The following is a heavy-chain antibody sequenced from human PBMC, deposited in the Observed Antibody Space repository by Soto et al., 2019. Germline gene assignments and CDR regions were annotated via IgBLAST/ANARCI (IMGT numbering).Heavy chain of an antibody. J-gene: IGHJ4*02. V-gene: IGHV3-23*01. CDR2: ISGSGGRA. CDR3: AKYYASGSYYHVDS. Sequence: EVQLLESGGDLVQPGGSLRLSCAASGFTFLNYAMSWVRQAPGMGLEWVSSISGSGGRADYADSVRGRFTISRDNSKKTLSLQMNSLRVDETAIYYCAKYYASGSYYHVDSWGQGTLVTVSS. D-gene: IGHD3-10*01. CDR1: GFTFLNYA.